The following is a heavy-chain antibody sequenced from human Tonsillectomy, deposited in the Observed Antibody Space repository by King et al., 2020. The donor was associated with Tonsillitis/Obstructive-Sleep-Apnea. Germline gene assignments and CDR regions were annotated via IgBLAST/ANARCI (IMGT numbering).Heavy chain of an antibody. V-gene: IGHV3-30*18. CDR1: GFTFSNFG. CDR2: ISYDGSNK. CDR3: AKTTDYDFWSVLSNMDV. J-gene: IGHJ6*02. Sequence: QLVQSGGGVVQPGRSLRLSCAASGFTFSNFGMHWVRQAPGKGLEWVALISYDGSNKYYADSVKGRFTISRDNSKNTLYLQMNSLRAEDTAVYYCAKTTDYDFWSVLSNMDVWGQGTTVTVSS. D-gene: IGHD3-3*01.